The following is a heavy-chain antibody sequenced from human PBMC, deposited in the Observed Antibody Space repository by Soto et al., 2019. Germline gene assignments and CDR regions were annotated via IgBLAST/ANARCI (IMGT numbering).Heavy chain of an antibody. CDR1: GYTFTNYP. Sequence: QVQLVQSGAEVKKPGASVKVSCKASGYTFTNYPIHWVRQAPGQGLEWMGWINVGNGNIKYSASFQGRGTMTRDTSESTAYIELSSLGSEDTALYYWASSSERGHCGQGTLVTVAP. CDR3: ASSSERGH. CDR2: INVGNGNI. V-gene: IGHV1-3*01. J-gene: IGHJ4*02.